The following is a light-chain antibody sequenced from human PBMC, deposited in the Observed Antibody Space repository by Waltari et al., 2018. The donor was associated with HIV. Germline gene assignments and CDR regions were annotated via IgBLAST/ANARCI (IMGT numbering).Light chain of an antibody. Sequence: QSALTQPASVSGSPGQSITISCTGTSSDVGSYNLVSWYQQHPGKAPKLMIYEVSKRPSGVSNRVSGSKSGNTASLTIFGLQAEDEADYYCCSYAGSSTLFGGGTKLTVL. CDR3: CSYAGSSTL. V-gene: IGLV2-23*02. CDR1: SSDVGSYNL. CDR2: EVS. J-gene: IGLJ3*02.